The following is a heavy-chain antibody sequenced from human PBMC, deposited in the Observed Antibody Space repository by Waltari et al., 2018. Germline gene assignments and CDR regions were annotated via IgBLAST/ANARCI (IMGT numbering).Heavy chain of an antibody. CDR3: ARELRSSWYLDAFDI. CDR1: GGSIISYY. Sequence: QVQLQESGPGLVKSSATLSLTCTVSGGSIISYYWSWIRQPAGKGLEWIGRIYTSGSTNYNPSLKSRVTMSVDTSKNQFSLKLSSVTAADTAVYYCARELRSSWYLDAFDIWGQGTMVTVSS. CDR2: IYTSGST. D-gene: IGHD6-13*01. V-gene: IGHV4-4*07. J-gene: IGHJ3*02.